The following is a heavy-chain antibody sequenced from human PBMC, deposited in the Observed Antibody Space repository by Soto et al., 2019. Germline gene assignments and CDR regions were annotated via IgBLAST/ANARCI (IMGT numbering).Heavy chain of an antibody. Sequence: SETLSLTCTVSGYSVTSGSYWGWFRQPPEKGLEWIGSVYLSGHTYHNPSLMSRVTISIDTSKNQFSLKLTSVTAADTAVYYCARARIVVSGTIVDPWGQGTLVTVSS. CDR3: ARARIVVSGTIVDP. CDR2: VYLSGHT. J-gene: IGHJ5*02. CDR1: GYSVTSGSY. D-gene: IGHD1-7*01. V-gene: IGHV4-38-2*02.